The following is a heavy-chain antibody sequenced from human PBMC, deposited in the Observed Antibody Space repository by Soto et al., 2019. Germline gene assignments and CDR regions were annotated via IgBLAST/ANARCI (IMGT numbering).Heavy chain of an antibody. CDR1: GFSFSTSGVG. D-gene: IGHD2-2*03. V-gene: IGHV2-5*02. CDR3: AHSPVSIGYCSSTSCSYFDY. CDR2: IYWDDDK. J-gene: IGHJ4*02. Sequence: SRPTLVTPAQPLTLACTFSGFSFSTSGVGVGWIRQPPGKALEWLALIYWDDDKRYSPSLKSRLTINKDTSKNQVVLTMTNMDPVDTATYYCAHSPVSIGYCSSTSCSYFDYWGQGTLVTVSS.